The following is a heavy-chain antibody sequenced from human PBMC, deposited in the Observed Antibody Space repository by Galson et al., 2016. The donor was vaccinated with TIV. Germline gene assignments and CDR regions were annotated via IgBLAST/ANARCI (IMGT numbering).Heavy chain of an antibody. D-gene: IGHD2/OR15-2a*01. CDR1: GDSLSELV. V-gene: IGHV1-24*01. CDR2: FDPEVSKT. CDR3: ATVAWFPGLSLDN. Sequence: SVKVSCKVSGDSLSELVMHWVRQGPGKGLEWMGGFDPEVSKTVYAQKFQGRLTMTADTSRDTAYMELGSLTFEDTAGYYCATVAWFPGLSLDNWGQGTLVIVSS. J-gene: IGHJ4*02.